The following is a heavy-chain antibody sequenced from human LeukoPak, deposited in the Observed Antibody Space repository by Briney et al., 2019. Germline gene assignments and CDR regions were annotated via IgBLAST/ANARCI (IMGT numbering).Heavy chain of an antibody. CDR3: AREYYYDSSGYYP. CDR2: ISYDGSNK. D-gene: IGHD3-22*01. V-gene: IGHV3-30*03. J-gene: IGHJ5*02. CDR1: GFTFSSYG. Sequence: PGRSLRLSCAASGFTFSSYGMHWVRQAPGKGLEWVAVISYDGSNKYYADSVKGRFTISRDNSKNTLYLQMNSLRAEDTAVYYCAREYYYDSSGYYPWGQGTLVTVSS.